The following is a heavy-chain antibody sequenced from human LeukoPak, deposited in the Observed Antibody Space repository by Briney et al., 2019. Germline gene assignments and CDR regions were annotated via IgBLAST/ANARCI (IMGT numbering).Heavy chain of an antibody. CDR2: ISGSGGST. CDR1: GFTFSSYA. Sequence: PGGSLRLSCAASGFTFSSYAMSWVRQAPGKGLEWVSAISGSGGSTYYADSVKGRFTISRDNSKNTLYLRMNSLRAEDTAVYYCAKDEGYVLRFLESPGDYFDYWGQGTLVTVSS. D-gene: IGHD3-3*01. V-gene: IGHV3-23*01. CDR3: AKDEGYVLRFLESPGDYFDY. J-gene: IGHJ4*02.